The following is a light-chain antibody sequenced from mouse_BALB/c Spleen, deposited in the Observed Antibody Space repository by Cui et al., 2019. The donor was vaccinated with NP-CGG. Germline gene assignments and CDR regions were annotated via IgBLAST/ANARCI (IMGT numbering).Light chain of an antibody. J-gene: IGLJ1*01. CDR1: TAAATTSNY. CDR2: GTN. CDR3: ALWYSNHWV. V-gene: IGLV1*01. Sequence: QASVTQQPAPTTSPGETVTLPCRSCTAAATTSNYANWVQEKPDHLFTGLIGGTNNRAPGVPARFSGSLIGDKAALTITGAQTEDEAIYFCALWYSNHWVFGGGTKLTVL.